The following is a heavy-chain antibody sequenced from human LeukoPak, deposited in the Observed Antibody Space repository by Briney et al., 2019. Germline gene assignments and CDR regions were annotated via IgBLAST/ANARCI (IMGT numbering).Heavy chain of an antibody. CDR2: IYTSGST. D-gene: IGHD3-22*01. Sequence: SETLSLTCTVSGGSISSYYWSWIRQPAGKGPEWIGRIYTSGSTNYNPSLKTRVTISVDTSKNQFSLKLTSVTAADTAVYYCARDRRYYDTRGSPLGWFDPWGQGTLVTVSS. V-gene: IGHV4-4*07. CDR3: ARDRRYYDTRGSPLGWFDP. CDR1: GGSISSYY. J-gene: IGHJ5*02.